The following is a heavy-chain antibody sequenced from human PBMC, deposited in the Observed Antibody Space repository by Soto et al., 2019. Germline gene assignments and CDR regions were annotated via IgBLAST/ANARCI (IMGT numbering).Heavy chain of an antibody. Sequence: QVQLVESGGGVVQPGRSLRLSCAASGFSFSNYAMQWVRQAPGKGLEWVAVISYDGSNKYYADSVKGRFTISRDNSKNTMYLQTDSLRAEDTAVYYCARSTIVAPPSNWGQGTLVTVSS. V-gene: IGHV3-30*14. CDR2: ISYDGSNK. J-gene: IGHJ4*02. CDR1: GFSFSNYA. D-gene: IGHD6-6*01. CDR3: ARSTIVAPPSN.